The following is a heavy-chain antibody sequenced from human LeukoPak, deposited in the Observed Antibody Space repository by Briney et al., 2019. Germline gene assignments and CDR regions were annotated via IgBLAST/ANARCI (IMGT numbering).Heavy chain of an antibody. V-gene: IGHV4-4*07. J-gene: IGHJ6*02. D-gene: IGHD3-22*01. CDR3: ARALSAYDSSGYYYGMDV. CDR1: GGSISSYY. CDR2: IYTSGST. Sequence: SETLSLTCTVSGGSISSYYWSWIRQPAGKGLEWIGRIYTSGSTNYNPSLKSRVTMSVDTSKNQFSLKLSTVTAADTAVYYCARALSAYDSSGYYYGMDVWGQGTTVTVSS.